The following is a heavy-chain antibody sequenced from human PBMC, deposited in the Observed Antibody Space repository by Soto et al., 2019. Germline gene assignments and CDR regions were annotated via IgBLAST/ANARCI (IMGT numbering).Heavy chain of an antibody. CDR3: TTDKGVVVITTISEFDY. CDR1: GFTFSNAW. Sequence: GGSLRLSCAASGFTFSNAWMNWVRQAPGKGLEWVGRIKSKTDGGTTDYAATVKGRFTISRDDSKNTLYLQMNSLKTEDTAVYYCTTDKGVVVITTISEFDYWGQGTLVTVSS. D-gene: IGHD3-22*01. CDR2: IKSKTDGGTT. J-gene: IGHJ4*02. V-gene: IGHV3-15*07.